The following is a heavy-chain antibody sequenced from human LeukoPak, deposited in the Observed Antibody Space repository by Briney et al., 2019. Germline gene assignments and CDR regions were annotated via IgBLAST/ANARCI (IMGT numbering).Heavy chain of an antibody. D-gene: IGHD2-2*02. V-gene: IGHV3-30*02. CDR2: IRYDGTNT. Sequence: GGSLRLSCAASGFTFSSYGMHWVRQAPGKGLEWVAFIRYDGTNTYYADPVKGRFTISRDNSKNTLFLEMNSLRAEDTAVYYCAKDTCSTSCYIGALDIWGLGTLVTVSS. CDR1: GFTFSSYG. J-gene: IGHJ3*02. CDR3: AKDTCSTSCYIGALDI.